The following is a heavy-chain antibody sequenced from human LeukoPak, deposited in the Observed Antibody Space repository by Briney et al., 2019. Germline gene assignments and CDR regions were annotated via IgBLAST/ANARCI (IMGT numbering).Heavy chain of an antibody. CDR2: IFYSGST. Sequence: SETLSLTCTVSGVSINSYYWSWIRQPPGKGLEWIGYIFYSGSTNYSPSLKSRVTISVDTSKNQFYLRLSSVTAADTAVYYCARIAPIFGDYKFDYWGQGILVTVSS. CDR3: ARIAPIFGDYKFDY. CDR1: GVSINSYY. V-gene: IGHV4-59*01. J-gene: IGHJ4*02. D-gene: IGHD3-3*01.